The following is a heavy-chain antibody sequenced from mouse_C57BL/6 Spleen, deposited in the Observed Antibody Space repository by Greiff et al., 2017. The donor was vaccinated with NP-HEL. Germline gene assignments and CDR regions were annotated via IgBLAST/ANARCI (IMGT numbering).Heavy chain of an antibody. CDR2: IYPGSGST. D-gene: IGHD1-1*01. Sequence: QVQLKQPGAELVKPGASVKMSCKASGYTFTSYWITWVKQRPGQGLEWIGDIYPGSGSTNYNEKFKSKATLTVDTSSSTAYMQLSSLTSEDSAVYYCAREDFITTVVATSRYFDVWGTGTTVTVSS. CDR1: GYTFTSYW. V-gene: IGHV1-55*01. J-gene: IGHJ1*03. CDR3: AREDFITTVVATSRYFDV.